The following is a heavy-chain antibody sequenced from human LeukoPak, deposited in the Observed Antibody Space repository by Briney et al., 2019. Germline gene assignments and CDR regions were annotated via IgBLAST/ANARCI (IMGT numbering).Heavy chain of an antibody. V-gene: IGHV4-59*08. Sequence: SETLSLTCTVSGGFSNNYWSWIRQPPGKGLEWIGYMYYSGSTGYNPSLKRRVTISVDTSKSQFSLKLRSVTAADTAVYYCARASGGWYGLFDYWGQGTLVTVSS. CDR3: ARASGGWYGLFDY. CDR1: GGFSNNY. J-gene: IGHJ4*02. CDR2: MYYSGST. D-gene: IGHD6-19*01.